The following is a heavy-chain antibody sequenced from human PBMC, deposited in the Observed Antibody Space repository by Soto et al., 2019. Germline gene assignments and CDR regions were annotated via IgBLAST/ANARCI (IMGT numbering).Heavy chain of an antibody. V-gene: IGHV1-3*01. Sequence: QVQLVQSGAEVKKPGASVKVSCKASGYTFTSYAMHWVRQAPGQRLEWMGWINAGNGNTKYSQKFQGRVTITRDTSASTAYMELSSLRSEDTAVYYCERELFGQQLGNWFDPWGQGTLVTVSS. D-gene: IGHD6-13*01. J-gene: IGHJ5*02. CDR3: ERELFGQQLGNWFDP. CDR2: INAGNGNT. CDR1: GYTFTSYA.